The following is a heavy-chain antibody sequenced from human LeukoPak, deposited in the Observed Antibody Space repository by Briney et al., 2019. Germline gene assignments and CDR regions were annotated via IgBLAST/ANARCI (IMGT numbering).Heavy chain of an antibody. D-gene: IGHD6-19*01. Sequence: GGSLRLSCAASGFTFSSYEMNWVRQAPGKGLEWVSYISSSGSTTYYADSVKGRFTISRDTAKNSLYLQMNSLRAEDTAVYYCARSYLPGYSSGSSYYYYYMDVWGKGTTVAVSS. CDR3: ARSYLPGYSSGSSYYYYYMDV. V-gene: IGHV3-48*03. CDR2: ISSSGSTT. CDR1: GFTFSSYE. J-gene: IGHJ6*03.